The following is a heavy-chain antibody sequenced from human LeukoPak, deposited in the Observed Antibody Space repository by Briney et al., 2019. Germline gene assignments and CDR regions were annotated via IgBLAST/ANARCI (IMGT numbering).Heavy chain of an antibody. CDR1: GFTFNDVW. CDR3: ARDMKGNLDY. Sequence: GGSLRLSCAASGFTFNDVWMAWVRQAPGKGLEWVANINPDGSTKQHVDSVRGRFTISRDNAKNSLYLQMNSLRAEDTGLYHCARDMKGNLDYWGQGTLVTVSS. V-gene: IGHV3-7*01. J-gene: IGHJ4*02. CDR2: INPDGSTK. D-gene: IGHD3-16*01.